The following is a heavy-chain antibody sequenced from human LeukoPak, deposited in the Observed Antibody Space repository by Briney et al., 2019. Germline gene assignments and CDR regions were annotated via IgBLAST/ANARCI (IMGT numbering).Heavy chain of an antibody. CDR1: GFTFSSYW. J-gene: IGHJ4*02. Sequence: GGSLRLSCAASGFTFSSYWMHWVRQAPGKGLVWVSRINSDGSSTSYADSVKGRFTISRDNAKNTLYLQTNSLRAEDTAVYYCASCISKSSPIDYWGQGTLVTVSS. CDR3: ASCISKSSPIDY. CDR2: INSDGSST. D-gene: IGHD2-2*01. V-gene: IGHV3-74*01.